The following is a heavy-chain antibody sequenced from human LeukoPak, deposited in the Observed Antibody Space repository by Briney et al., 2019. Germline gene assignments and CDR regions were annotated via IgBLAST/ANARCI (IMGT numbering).Heavy chain of an antibody. Sequence: PGGSLRLSCAASGFTFSNFWMSWVRQAPRRGLEWVANIHPEGNEKYHVESVKGRFTISRDNTKNSLFLQMNGLRVEDTAVYYCARGDDFSGDHWGQGTLVTVSS. CDR1: GFTFSNFW. V-gene: IGHV3-7*04. J-gene: IGHJ4*02. D-gene: IGHD3-10*01. CDR3: ARGDDFSGDH. CDR2: IHPEGNEK.